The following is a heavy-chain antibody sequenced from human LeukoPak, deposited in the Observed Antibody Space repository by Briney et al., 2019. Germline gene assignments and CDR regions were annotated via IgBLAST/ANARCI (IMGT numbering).Heavy chain of an antibody. Sequence: GRSLRLSCAASGFTFSSYAMHWVRQAPGKGLEWVAVISYDGSNKYYADFVKGRFTISRDNSKNTLYLQMNSLRAEDTTVYYCARNLRHPRIAVAGNVLDYWGQGTLVTVSS. J-gene: IGHJ4*02. D-gene: IGHD6-19*01. CDR2: ISYDGSNK. CDR3: ARNLRHPRIAVAGNVLDY. CDR1: GFTFSSYA. V-gene: IGHV3-30*04.